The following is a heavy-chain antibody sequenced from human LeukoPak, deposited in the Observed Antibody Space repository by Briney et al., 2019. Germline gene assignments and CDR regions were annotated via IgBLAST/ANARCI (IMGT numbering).Heavy chain of an antibody. Sequence: GASVKVSCKASGGTFSSYAISWVRQAPGQGLEWMGGIIPIFGTANYARKFQGRVTITADESTSTAYMELSSLRSEDTAVYYCAREVLTPQQWLVGCFDYWGQGTLVTVSS. V-gene: IGHV1-69*13. CDR3: AREVLTPQQWLVGCFDY. CDR1: GGTFSSYA. D-gene: IGHD6-19*01. J-gene: IGHJ4*02. CDR2: IIPIFGTA.